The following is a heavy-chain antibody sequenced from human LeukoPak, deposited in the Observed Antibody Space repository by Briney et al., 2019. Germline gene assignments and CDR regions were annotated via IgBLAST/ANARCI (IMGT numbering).Heavy chain of an antibody. CDR2: IYYGGST. Sequence: SETLSLTCTVSGGSISSYYWNWIRQPPGKGLEWIGYIYYGGSTNYNPSLKSRVAISVDTSKNEFSLKLNSVTAADTAVYYCARAGGYLLYFDSWGQGTLATVSS. V-gene: IGHV4-59*08. D-gene: IGHD5-12*01. CDR3: ARAGGYLLYFDS. CDR1: GGSISSYY. J-gene: IGHJ4*02.